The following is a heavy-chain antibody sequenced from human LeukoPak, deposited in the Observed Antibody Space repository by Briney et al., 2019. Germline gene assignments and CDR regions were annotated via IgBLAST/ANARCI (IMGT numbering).Heavy chain of an antibody. Sequence: SETLSLTCTVSDDSITMYYWVWIRQPPGKGLEWIGSINYSGNTYYNPSVKSRVTISVDTSKNQFSLKVSSVTAADTAVYYCGRSAGFVHFDHWGQGTLVTVSS. CDR3: GRSAGFVHFDH. D-gene: IGHD3-16*01. J-gene: IGHJ4*02. CDR1: DDSITMYY. CDR2: INYSGNT. V-gene: IGHV4-39*07.